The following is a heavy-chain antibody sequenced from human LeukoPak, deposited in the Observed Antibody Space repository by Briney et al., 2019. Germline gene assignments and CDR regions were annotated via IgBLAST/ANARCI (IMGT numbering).Heavy chain of an antibody. J-gene: IGHJ4*02. V-gene: IGHV3-23*01. CDR1: GFTFSNCA. D-gene: IGHD2/OR15-2a*01. CDR2: INDSGGRT. Sequence: SGGSLRLSCEASGFTFSNCAISWVRQAPGSGLEWVSTINDSGGRTHYADSVKGRFTISRDNAKNSLYLQMNSLRAEDTAVYYCARVLYGFSDYWGQGTLVTVSS. CDR3: ARVLYGFSDY.